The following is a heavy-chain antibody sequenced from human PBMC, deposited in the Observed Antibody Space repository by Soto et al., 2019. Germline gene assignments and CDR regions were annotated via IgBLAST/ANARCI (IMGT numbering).Heavy chain of an antibody. J-gene: IGHJ4*02. CDR3: ARDLSTVRSPLHY. CDR2: IWYDGSNK. CDR1: GLTFSSDG. D-gene: IGHD3-10*01. V-gene: IGHV3-33*01. Sequence: GGALRLSCAASGLTFSSDGMHWVRQAPGKGLEWVAVIWYDGSNKYYADSVKGRFTISRDNSKNTLYLQMNSLRAEDTAVYYCARDLSTVRSPLHYWGQGTLVTVSS.